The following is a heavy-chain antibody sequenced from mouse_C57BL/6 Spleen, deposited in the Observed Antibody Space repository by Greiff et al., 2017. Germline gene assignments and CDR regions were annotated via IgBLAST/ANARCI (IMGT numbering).Heavy chain of an antibody. CDR2: ISDGGSYT. V-gene: IGHV5-4*01. Sequence: EVHLVESGGGLVKPGGSLKLSCAASGFTFSSYAMSWVRQTPEKRLEWVATISDGGSYTYYPDNVKGRFTISRDNAKNNLYLQMSHLKSEDTAMYYCARDRGWLLPPFAMDYWGQGTSVTVSS. CDR3: ARDRGWLLPPFAMDY. J-gene: IGHJ4*01. D-gene: IGHD2-3*01. CDR1: GFTFSSYA.